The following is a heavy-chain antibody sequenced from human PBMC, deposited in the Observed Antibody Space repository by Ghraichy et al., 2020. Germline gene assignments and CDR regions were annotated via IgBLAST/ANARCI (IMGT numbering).Heavy chain of an antibody. Sequence: GGSLRLSCAASGFTFSSYSMNWVRQAPGKGLEWVSYISSSSSTIYYADSVKGRFTISRDNAKNLLYLQMNSLRDEDTAVYYCARDAPLEMATMGDAFDIWGQGTMVTVSS. CDR3: ARDAPLEMATMGDAFDI. CDR2: ISSSSSTI. CDR1: GFTFSSYS. J-gene: IGHJ3*02. V-gene: IGHV3-48*02. D-gene: IGHD5-24*01.